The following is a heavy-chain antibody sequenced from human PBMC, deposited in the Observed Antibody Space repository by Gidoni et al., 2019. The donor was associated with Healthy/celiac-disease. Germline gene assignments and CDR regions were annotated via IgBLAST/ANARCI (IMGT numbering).Heavy chain of an antibody. CDR3: ARERSGSHPGAVDI. CDR1: GWSFSGYY. V-gene: IGHV4-34*01. Sequence: QVQLQQWGAGLLTPSETLSLTCAVYGWSFSGYYWSWLRQPPGKGLEWIGEINHSGSTNYNPSLKSRVTISVDTSKNQFSLKLSSVTAADTAVYYCARERSGSHPGAVDIWGQGTMVTVSS. D-gene: IGHD1-26*01. CDR2: INHSGST. J-gene: IGHJ3*02.